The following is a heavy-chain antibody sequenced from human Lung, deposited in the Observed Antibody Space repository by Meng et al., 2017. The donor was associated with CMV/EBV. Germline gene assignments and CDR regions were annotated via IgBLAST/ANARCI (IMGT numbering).Heavy chain of an antibody. D-gene: IGHD6-6*01. V-gene: IGHV3-11*01. Sequence: SXKISXAASGFTFSDYYMSWVRQAPGKGLEWVSYISSSGSTIYYADSVKGRFTISRDNAKNSLYLQMNSLRAEDTAVYYCARVGRYSSSSGDYWGQGTLVTVSS. J-gene: IGHJ4*02. CDR1: GFTFSDYY. CDR2: ISSSGSTI. CDR3: ARVGRYSSSSGDY.